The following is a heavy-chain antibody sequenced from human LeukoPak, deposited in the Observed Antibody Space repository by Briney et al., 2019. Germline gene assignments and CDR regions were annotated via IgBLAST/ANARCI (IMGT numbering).Heavy chain of an antibody. CDR1: GFTFNNYE. D-gene: IGHD6-6*01. CDR3: ARARAARGAFDI. V-gene: IGHV3-48*03. CDR2: ISGSGRTI. Sequence: GSLRLSCAASGFTFNNYEMNWVRQAPGKGLEWLSFISGSGRTIYYADSVKGRFTISRDNTKKSLYLQMNSLRAEDTAVYYCARARAARGAFDIWGQGTMVTVSS. J-gene: IGHJ3*02.